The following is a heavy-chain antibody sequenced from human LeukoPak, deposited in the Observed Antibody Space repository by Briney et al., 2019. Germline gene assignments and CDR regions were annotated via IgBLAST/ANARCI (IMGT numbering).Heavy chain of an antibody. V-gene: IGHV4-34*01. J-gene: IGHJ4*02. CDR1: GGSFSGYY. CDR3: ARRRNTAMKISPEYYFDY. CDR2: INHSGST. Sequence: PSETLSLTCAVYGGSFSGYYWSWIRQPPGKGLEWIGEINHSGSTNYNPSLKSRVTISVDTSKNQFSLKLSSVTAADTAVYYCARRRNTAMKISPEYYFDYWGQGTLVTVSS. D-gene: IGHD5-18*01.